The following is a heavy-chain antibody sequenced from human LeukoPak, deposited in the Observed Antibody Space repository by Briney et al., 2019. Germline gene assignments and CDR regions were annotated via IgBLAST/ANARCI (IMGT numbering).Heavy chain of an antibody. V-gene: IGHV3-7*01. Sequence: PGGSLRLSCAASGFTFSSYSMNWVRQAPGKGLEWVANIKQDGSEKYYVDSVKGRFTISRDNAKNSLYLQMNSLRAEDTAVYYCARTPYDIVVVPAAPPDYYYMDVWGKGTTVTVSS. CDR2: IKQDGSEK. CDR3: ARTPYDIVVVPAAPPDYYYMDV. CDR1: GFTFSSYS. J-gene: IGHJ6*03. D-gene: IGHD2-2*01.